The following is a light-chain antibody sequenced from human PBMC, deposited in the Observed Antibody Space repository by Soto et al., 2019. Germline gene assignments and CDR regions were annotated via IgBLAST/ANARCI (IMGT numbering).Light chain of an antibody. Sequence: EIVMTQSPATLSVSPGETATLSCRALQSLSDNLAWYQQKPGQGPRLLIYGAFSRPTGIPARFSGSGCRTEFTLTISRLQSEDFAVDYCQQYKNWTPVTCGGGTKVEIK. J-gene: IGKJ4*01. CDR2: GAF. CDR3: QQYKNWTPVT. CDR1: QSLSDN. V-gene: IGKV3-15*01.